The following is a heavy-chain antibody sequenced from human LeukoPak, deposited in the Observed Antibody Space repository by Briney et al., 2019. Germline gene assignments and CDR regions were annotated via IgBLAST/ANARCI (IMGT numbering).Heavy chain of an antibody. CDR2: IRYDGSNK. CDR1: GFTFSSYG. Sequence: GGSLRLSCAASGFTFSSYGMHWVRQAPGKGLEWVAFIRYDGSNKYYTDSVKGRFTISRDNSKNTLYLQMNSLRAEDTAVYYCAKEAVRSSWNVPYFDYWGQGTLVTVSS. CDR3: AKEAVRSSWNVPYFDY. D-gene: IGHD6-13*01. V-gene: IGHV3-30*02. J-gene: IGHJ4*02.